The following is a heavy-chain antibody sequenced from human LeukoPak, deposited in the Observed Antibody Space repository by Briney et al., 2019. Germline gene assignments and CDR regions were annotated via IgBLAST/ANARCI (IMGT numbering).Heavy chain of an antibody. CDR2: IKQDGSEK. CDR3: ARVMRGTRYFDWLPKPYYFDY. J-gene: IGHJ4*02. V-gene: IGHV3-7*03. D-gene: IGHD3-9*01. CDR1: GFTFSSYG. Sequence: GRSLRLSCAASGFTFSSYGMHWVRQAPGKGLEWVANIKQDGSEKYYVDSVKGRFTISRDNAKNSLYLQMNSLRAEDTAVYYCARVMRGTRYFDWLPKPYYFDYWGQGTLVTVSS.